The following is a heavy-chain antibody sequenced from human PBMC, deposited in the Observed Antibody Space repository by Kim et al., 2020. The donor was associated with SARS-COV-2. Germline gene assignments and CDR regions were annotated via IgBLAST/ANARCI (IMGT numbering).Heavy chain of an antibody. Sequence: NIYYADSVKGRFTISRDNSKTTLYLQMNSLRAEDTAIYYCARSAGGFDPWGQGTVVTVSS. CDR3: ARSAGGFDP. J-gene: IGHJ5*02. V-gene: IGHV3-53*01. CDR2: NI.